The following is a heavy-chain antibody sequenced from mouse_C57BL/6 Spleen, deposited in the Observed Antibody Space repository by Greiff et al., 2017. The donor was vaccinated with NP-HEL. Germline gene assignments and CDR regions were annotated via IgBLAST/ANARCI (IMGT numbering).Heavy chain of an antibody. V-gene: IGHV5-17*01. CDR3: ARDYDYAYAMDY. Sequence: EVQVVESGGGLVKPGGSLKLSCAASGFTFSDYGMHWVRQAPEKGLEWVAYISSGSSTIYYADTVKGRFTISRDNAKNTLFLQMTILRSEDTAMYYCARDYDYAYAMDYWGQGTSVTVSS. CDR1: GFTFSDYG. D-gene: IGHD2-4*01. J-gene: IGHJ4*01. CDR2: ISSGSSTI.